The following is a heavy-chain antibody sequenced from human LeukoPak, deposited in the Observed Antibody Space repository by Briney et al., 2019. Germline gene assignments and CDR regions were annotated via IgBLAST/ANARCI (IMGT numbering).Heavy chain of an antibody. CDR1: GFTFSSYE. Sequence: GGSLRLSCAASGFTFSSYEMNWVRQAPGKGLKWVSFISTSGSTIFYADSVKGRFTISRDNAKNSLYLQMDSLRAEDTAVYYCAGATANSGTLTEYFHHWGQGTLVTV. D-gene: IGHD1-14*01. CDR2: ISTSGSTI. V-gene: IGHV3-48*03. J-gene: IGHJ1*01. CDR3: AGATANSGTLTEYFHH.